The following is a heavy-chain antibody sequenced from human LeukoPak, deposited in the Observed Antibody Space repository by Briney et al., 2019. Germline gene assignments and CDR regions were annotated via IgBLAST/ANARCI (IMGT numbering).Heavy chain of an antibody. Sequence: SETLSLTCAVSGYSISSGYYWGWIRPPPGKGLEWIGSIYHSGSTYYNPSLKSRVTISVDTSKNQFSLKLSSVTAADTAVYYCARHKKTYYDFWSGYYSWFDPWGQGTLVTVSS. J-gene: IGHJ5*02. CDR2: IYHSGST. CDR1: GYSISSGYY. CDR3: ARHKKTYYDFWSGYYSWFDP. D-gene: IGHD3-3*01. V-gene: IGHV4-38-2*01.